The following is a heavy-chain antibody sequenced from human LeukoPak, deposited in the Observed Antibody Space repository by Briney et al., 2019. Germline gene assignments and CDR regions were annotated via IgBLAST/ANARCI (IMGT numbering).Heavy chain of an antibody. Sequence: ASVKVSCKASGYTFSGFYIHWVRQAPGQGLEWMGWINPNSGVTNYAQKLQGRVTITRDTSIDTAYMQLSRLRSDDTAVYYCARGRSIVSDYWGQGTLVTVSS. D-gene: IGHD3-22*01. CDR2: INPNSGVT. CDR1: GYTFSGFY. CDR3: ARGRSIVSDY. J-gene: IGHJ4*02. V-gene: IGHV1-2*02.